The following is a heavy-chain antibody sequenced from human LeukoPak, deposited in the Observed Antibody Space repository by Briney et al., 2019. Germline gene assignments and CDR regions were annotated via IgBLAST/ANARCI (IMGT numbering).Heavy chain of an antibody. D-gene: IGHD3-3*01. Sequence: GGSLRLSCAASGFTFSSYWMHWVRQAPGKGLEWVSSISSSSSYIYYADSVKGRFTISRDNAKNSLYLQMNSLRAEDTAVYYCARAPYDFWSGYVVTFDYWGQGTLVTVSS. V-gene: IGHV3-21*01. CDR1: GFTFSSYW. J-gene: IGHJ4*02. CDR2: ISSSSSYI. CDR3: ARAPYDFWSGYVVTFDY.